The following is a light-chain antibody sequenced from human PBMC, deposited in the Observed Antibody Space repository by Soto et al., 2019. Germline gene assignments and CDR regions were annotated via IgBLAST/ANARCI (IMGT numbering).Light chain of an antibody. J-gene: IGLJ2*01. CDR2: LEGSGSF. Sequence: QLVLTQSSSASASLGSSVKLTCTLSSGHSSYIIAWHQQQPGKAPRYLMNLEGSGSFNKGSGVPDRFSGSSSGADRYLTISNLHFEDEADYYCETWDINTHVVFGGGTKLTVL. CDR3: ETWDINTHVV. V-gene: IGLV4-60*02. CDR1: SGHSSYI.